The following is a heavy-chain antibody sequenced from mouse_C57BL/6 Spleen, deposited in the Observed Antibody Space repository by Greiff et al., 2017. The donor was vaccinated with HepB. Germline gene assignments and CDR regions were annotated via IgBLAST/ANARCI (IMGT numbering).Heavy chain of an antibody. CDR2: IYPGSGST. CDR1: GYTFTSYW. D-gene: IGHD2-5*01. Sequence: QVQLQQSGAELVKPGASVKMSCKASGYTFTSYWITWVKQRPGQGLEWIGDIYPGSGSTNYNEKFKSKATLTVDTSSSTAYMQLSSLTSEDSAVYYCARSGYSNSPDYWGQGTTLTVSS. CDR3: ARSGYSNSPDY. V-gene: IGHV1-55*01. J-gene: IGHJ2*01.